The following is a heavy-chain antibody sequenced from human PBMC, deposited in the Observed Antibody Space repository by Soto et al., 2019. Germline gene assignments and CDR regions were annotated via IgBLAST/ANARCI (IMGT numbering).Heavy chain of an antibody. CDR2: INPYNANT. CDR3: ARDRVAGIWGDAFDI. J-gene: IGHJ3*02. CDR1: GYTFTNHG. D-gene: IGHD3-16*01. Sequence: QVQLAQSGTEVKKPGASVKVSCKTSGYTFTNHGLNWVRQAPGQGLEWMGGINPYNANTNYAQKLQGRVTMTTDTSTTTAYMDLRSLTSDDTAGYYCARDRVAGIWGDAFDIWGQGTVVTVSS. V-gene: IGHV1-18*04.